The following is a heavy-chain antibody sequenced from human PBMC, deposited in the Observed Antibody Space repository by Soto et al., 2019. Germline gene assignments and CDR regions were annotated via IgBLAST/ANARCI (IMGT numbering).Heavy chain of an antibody. V-gene: IGHV4-4*02. D-gene: IGHD3-16*01. Sequence: QEQPQESGPGLVKPSETLSLTCTVSGAPITTTKWWAWVRLPPGKALEWIGELSREGNRNSNPSLEGRFIMSLDQSKNHFSLKLTSVPAADTAIYYCATQTISHTWGVWGRGTAVTVSS. CDR2: LSREGNR. CDR3: ATQTISHTWGV. J-gene: IGHJ6*02. CDR1: GAPITTTKW.